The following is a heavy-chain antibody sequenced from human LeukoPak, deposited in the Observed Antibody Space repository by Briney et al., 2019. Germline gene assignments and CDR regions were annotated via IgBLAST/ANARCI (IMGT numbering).Heavy chain of an antibody. V-gene: IGHV3-23*01. CDR3: AKARSDSSGFQH. Sequence: GGSLRLSCAASGFTFSSYAMSWVRQAPGKGLEWVSAISGSGGSTYYADSVKGRFTISRDNAKNSLYLQMNSLRAEDTALYYCAKARSDSSGFQHWGQGTLVTVSS. D-gene: IGHD3-22*01. CDR1: GFTFSSYA. J-gene: IGHJ1*01. CDR2: ISGSGGST.